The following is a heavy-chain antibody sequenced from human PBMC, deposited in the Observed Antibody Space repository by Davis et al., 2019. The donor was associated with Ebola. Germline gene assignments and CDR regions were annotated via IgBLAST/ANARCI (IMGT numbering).Heavy chain of an antibody. J-gene: IGHJ2*01. V-gene: IGHV3-53*01. D-gene: IGHD6-13*01. CDR2: IYSGGST. CDR3: ARDLGVRSSSWADWYFDL. CDR1: GFTVSSNY. Sequence: PGGSLRLSCAASGFTVSSNYMSWVRQAPGKGLEWVSVIYSGGSTYYADSVKGRFTISRDNSKNTLYLQMNSLRAEDTAVYYCARDLGVRSSSWADWYFDLWGRGTLVTVSS.